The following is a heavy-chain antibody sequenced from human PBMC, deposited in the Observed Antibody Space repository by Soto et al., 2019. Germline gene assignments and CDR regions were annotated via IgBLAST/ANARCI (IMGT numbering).Heavy chain of an antibody. CDR2: IYHSGST. CDR3: ARGPSADKIDF. V-gene: IGHV4-4*02. J-gene: IGHJ4*02. D-gene: IGHD3-3*01. CDR1: GGSISSSNL. Sequence: SETLSLTCAVSGGSISSSNLWSWVRQPPGKGLEWIGEIYHSGSTYSNPSLRGRVTISVDTSKSQFSLKLSSVTAADTAVYYCARGPSADKIDFWGQGTLVTVS.